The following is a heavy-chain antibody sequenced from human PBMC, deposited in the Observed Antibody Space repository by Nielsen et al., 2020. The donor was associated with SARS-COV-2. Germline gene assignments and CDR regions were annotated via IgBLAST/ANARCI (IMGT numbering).Heavy chain of an antibody. V-gene: IGHV4-34*01. J-gene: IGHJ6*03. CDR1: GGSFSGYY. CDR2: INHSGST. Sequence: GSLRLSCAVYGGSFSGYYWSWIRQPPGKGLEWIGEINHSGSTNYNPSLKSRVTISVDTSKNQFSLKLSSVTAADTAVYYCARVRKNYYYYYMDVWGKGTMVTVSS. CDR3: ARVRKNYYYYYMDV.